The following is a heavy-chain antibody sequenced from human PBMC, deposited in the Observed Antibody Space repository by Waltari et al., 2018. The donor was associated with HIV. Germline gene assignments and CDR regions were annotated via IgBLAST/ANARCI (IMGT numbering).Heavy chain of an antibody. CDR2: ISYDGSNK. Sequence: QVQLLEYGGGVVQPGRSLRLSCPASGLAFGRYAINWVRPAPGKGQEWLAVISYDGSNKYYADSVKGRFTISRDNSKNTLYLQMNSLRAEDTAVYYCARVGTTVTMVDYFDYWGQGTLVTVSS. CDR1: GLAFGRYA. D-gene: IGHD4-17*01. J-gene: IGHJ4*02. V-gene: IGHV3-30-3*01. CDR3: ARVGTTVTMVDYFDY.